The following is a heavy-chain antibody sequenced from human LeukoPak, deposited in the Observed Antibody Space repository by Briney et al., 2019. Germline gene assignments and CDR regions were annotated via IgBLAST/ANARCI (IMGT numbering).Heavy chain of an antibody. D-gene: IGHD2-21*02. CDR1: GGTFSSYA. CDR2: IFPIFGTA. CDR3: ARSSCGGDCYSSPLDAFDI. J-gene: IGHJ3*02. Sequence: GASVKVSCKASGGTFSSYAISWVRQAPGQGLEWMGGIFPIFGTANYAQKFQGRVTITTDESTSTAYMELSSLRSEDTAVYYCARSSCGGDCYSSPLDAFDIWGQGTMVTVSS. V-gene: IGHV1-69*05.